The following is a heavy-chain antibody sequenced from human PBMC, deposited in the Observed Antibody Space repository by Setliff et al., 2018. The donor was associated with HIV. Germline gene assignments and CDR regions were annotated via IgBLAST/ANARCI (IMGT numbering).Heavy chain of an antibody. D-gene: IGHD2-8*01. CDR1: EFSFSRFW. J-gene: IGHJ5*02. CDR2: IKEDGSEK. Sequence: LRLSCAASEFSFSRFWMNWVRQAPGKGLEWVANIKEDGSEKNYAASLKGRFTISRDNAKNSLFLQMSNLRAEDTAVYYCAALSLRTNAVYGIVSTRFDPWGRGTLVTVSS. V-gene: IGHV3-7*03. CDR3: AALSLRTNAVYGIVSTRFDP.